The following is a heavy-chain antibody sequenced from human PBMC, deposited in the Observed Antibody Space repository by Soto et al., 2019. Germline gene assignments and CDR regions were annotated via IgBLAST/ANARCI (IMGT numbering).Heavy chain of an antibody. D-gene: IGHD1-26*01. CDR1: ESTIRRDW. J-gene: IGHJ4*02. V-gene: IGHV3-7*04. CDR2: VNQDGSAK. CDR3: SGGVGDAF. Sequence: HPGGSLRLSCAIYESTIRRDWMNWVRQAPGKGLGWVAHVNQDGSAKYYVDSVKGRFTISRDNANNLLTLQMNSLSAGDTAMYYCSGGVGDAFWGQGTLVTVSS.